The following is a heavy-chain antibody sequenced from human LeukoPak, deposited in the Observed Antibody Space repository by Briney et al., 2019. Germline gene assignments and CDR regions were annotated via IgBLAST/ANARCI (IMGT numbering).Heavy chain of an antibody. Sequence: GGSLRLSCEASGFIFSSYWMSWVRQAPGKGVEWVANIKQDGSEKYYVDSVKGRFTISRDNAKNSLYLQMNSLRAEDTAVYYCARGSDYYDSSGYYYLEYFQHWGQGTLVTVSS. CDR1: GFIFSSYW. D-gene: IGHD3-22*01. V-gene: IGHV3-7*01. J-gene: IGHJ1*01. CDR2: IKQDGSEK. CDR3: ARGSDYYDSSGYYYLEYFQH.